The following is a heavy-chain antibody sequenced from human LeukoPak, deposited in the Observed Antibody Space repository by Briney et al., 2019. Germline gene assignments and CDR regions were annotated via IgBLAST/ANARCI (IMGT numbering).Heavy chain of an antibody. CDR3: VRDFSCSGGSCPLFDS. Sequence: GGSLRLSCAASGFTFSIYAMSWVRQAPGKGLAWVSGLNEDGGYTYYADSVKSRFTISRDNSENTLYLQMSSPRAEDTAIYYCVRDFSCSGGSCPLFDSWGQGTLVSVSS. V-gene: IGHV3-23*01. CDR1: GFTFSIYA. D-gene: IGHD2-15*01. J-gene: IGHJ4*02. CDR2: LNEDGGYT.